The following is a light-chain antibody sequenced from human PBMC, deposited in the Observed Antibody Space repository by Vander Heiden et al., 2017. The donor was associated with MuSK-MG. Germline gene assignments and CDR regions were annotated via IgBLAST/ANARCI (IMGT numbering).Light chain of an antibody. CDR1: QSVSSN. J-gene: IGKJ5*01. CDR2: GAS. V-gene: IGKV3-15*01. CDR3: QQYNNWPPFT. Sequence: ERAMTQSPATLSASPGERATLSCRASQSVSSNLAWYQQKPGQAPRLLMYGASTRATGIPARFSGSGSGTEFTLNISSVQSEDYAVYYCQQYNNWPPFTFGQGTRLEIK.